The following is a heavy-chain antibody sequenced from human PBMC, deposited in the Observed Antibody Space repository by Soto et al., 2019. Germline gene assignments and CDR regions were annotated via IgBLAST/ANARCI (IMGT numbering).Heavy chain of an antibody. CDR2: ISGSSNHI. CDR3: AKDRGDGSPVTGGLDV. D-gene: IGHD3-10*01. Sequence: EVQLVESGGGLVKPGGSLRLSCAASGFTFSSYNMNWVRQAPGKGLEWVSSISGSSNHIFHADSVKGRFTISRDNAKNSQYLQMNSLRAEDTAVYYCAKDRGDGSPVTGGLDVWGQGTTVTVSS. V-gene: IGHV3-21*06. J-gene: IGHJ6*02. CDR1: GFTFSSYN.